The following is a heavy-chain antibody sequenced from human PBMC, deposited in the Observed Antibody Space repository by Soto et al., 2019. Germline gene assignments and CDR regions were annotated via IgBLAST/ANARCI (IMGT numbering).Heavy chain of an antibody. V-gene: IGHV1-3*01. CDR2: INAGNGNT. J-gene: IGHJ5*02. CDR3: AREFYSSGWYGIHNWFDP. Sequence: ASVKVSCKASGYTFTSYAMHWVRQAPGQRLEWMGWINAGNGNTKYSQKFQGRVTITRDTSASTAYMELSSLRTEDTAVYYWAREFYSSGWYGIHNWFDPGGQGTLVTVSS. CDR1: GYTFTSYA. D-gene: IGHD6-19*01.